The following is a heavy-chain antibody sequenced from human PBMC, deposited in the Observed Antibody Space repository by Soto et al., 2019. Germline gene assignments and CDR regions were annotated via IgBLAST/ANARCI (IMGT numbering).Heavy chain of an antibody. CDR1: GYSFTSCA. Sequence: QVQVVQSGAEVKKPGASVRLSCKTSGYSFTSCARHWVRQAPGQGFEWMGWINTDSGTTKYSQKFQGRVTITRDASASTAYMELRSLSSEDTTIYYCVRDRAADWYLDLWGRGTLVTVSS. CDR3: VRDRAADWYLDL. CDR2: INTDSGTT. D-gene: IGHD6-25*01. J-gene: IGHJ2*01. V-gene: IGHV1-3*04.